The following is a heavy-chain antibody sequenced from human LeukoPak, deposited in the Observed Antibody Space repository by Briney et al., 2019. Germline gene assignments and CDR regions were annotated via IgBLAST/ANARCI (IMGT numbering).Heavy chain of an antibody. D-gene: IGHD3-22*01. CDR3: ARDLSHRYYHSTGYAFDY. CDR1: GFTFNSYT. V-gene: IGHV3-30*04. Sequence: GGSLRLSCAASGFTFNSYTMHWVRQAPGKGLEWVALISYDGSNKRYADSVKGRFTISRDNSKNTLFLHMNSLSSEDTAVYYCARDLSHRYYHSTGYAFDYWGQGTLVTVSS. CDR2: ISYDGSNK. J-gene: IGHJ4*02.